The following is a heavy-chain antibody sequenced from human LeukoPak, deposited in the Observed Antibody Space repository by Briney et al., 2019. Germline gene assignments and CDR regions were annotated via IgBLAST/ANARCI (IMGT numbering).Heavy chain of an antibody. Sequence: SETLSLTCTVSGGSISSYYWSWIRQPPGKGLEWIGYIYYSGSTNYNPSLKSRVTISVDTSQNQFSLKLSSVTAADTAVYYCARDRRYCSGGSCQHDAFAIWGQGTLVTVSS. J-gene: IGHJ3*02. CDR2: IYYSGST. V-gene: IGHV4-59*01. CDR1: GGSISSYY. CDR3: ARDRRYCSGGSCQHDAFAI. D-gene: IGHD2-15*01.